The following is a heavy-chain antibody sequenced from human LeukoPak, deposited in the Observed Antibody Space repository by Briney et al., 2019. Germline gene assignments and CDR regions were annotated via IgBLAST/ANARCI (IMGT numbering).Heavy chain of an antibody. CDR2: ISSSGSTI. Sequence: GGSLRLSCAASGFTFSSYDVNWVRQAPGKGLEWVSYISSSGSTINYADSVKGRFTISRDNARNTLYLQMNSLRAEDTAIYYCARNNWGIDYWGLGTLVTVSS. D-gene: IGHD1/OR15-1a*01. CDR3: ARNNWGIDY. J-gene: IGHJ4*01. CDR1: GFTFSSYD. V-gene: IGHV3-48*03.